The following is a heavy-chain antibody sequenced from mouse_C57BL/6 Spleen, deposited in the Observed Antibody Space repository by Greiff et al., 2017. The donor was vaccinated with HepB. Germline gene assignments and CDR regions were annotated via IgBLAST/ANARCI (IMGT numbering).Heavy chain of an antibody. D-gene: IGHD2-2*01. J-gene: IGHJ1*03. CDR1: GFTFSDYG. V-gene: IGHV5-17*01. Sequence: EVQRVESGGGLVKPGGSLKLSCAASGFTFSDYGMHWVRQAPEKGLEWVAYISSGSSTIYYADTVKGRFTISRDNAKNTLFLQMTSLRSEDTAMYYCARGGLPYWYFDVWGTGTTVTVSS. CDR2: ISSGSSTI. CDR3: ARGGLPYWYFDV.